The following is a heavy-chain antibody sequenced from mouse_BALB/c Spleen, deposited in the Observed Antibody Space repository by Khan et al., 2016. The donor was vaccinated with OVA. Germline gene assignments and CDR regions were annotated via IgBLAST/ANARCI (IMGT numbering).Heavy chain of an antibody. D-gene: IGHD2-12*01. CDR3: ARSLYYSYGYALDC. CDR2: ISSTGST. CDR1: GYSITSDYA. V-gene: IGHV3-2*02. Sequence: QLEESGPGLVKPSQSLSLTCTVTGYSITSDYAWNWIRQFPGNKLEWMGYISSTGSTSYNPSLKSRISITRDISKNQFFLQLKSVTTEDTATYYCARSLYYSYGYALDCWGRGTSVTDSS. J-gene: IGHJ4*01.